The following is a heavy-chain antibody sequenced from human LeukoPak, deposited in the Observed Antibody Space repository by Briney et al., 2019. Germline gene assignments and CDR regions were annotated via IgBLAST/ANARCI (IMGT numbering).Heavy chain of an antibody. CDR1: GGSFSGYY. CDR3: ARGTTAVTPNYFDY. V-gene: IGHV4-34*01. CDR2: INHSGST. Sequence: SETLSLTCAVYGGSFSGYYWSWIRQPPGKGLEWIGEINHSGSTNYNPSLKSRVTISVDTSKNQFSLKLSSVTAADTAVYYCARGTTAVTPNYFDYWGQGTLVTVSS. D-gene: IGHD4-23*01. J-gene: IGHJ4*02.